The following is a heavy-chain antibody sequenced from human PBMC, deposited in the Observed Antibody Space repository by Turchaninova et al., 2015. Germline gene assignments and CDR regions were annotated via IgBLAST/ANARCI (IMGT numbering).Heavy chain of an antibody. J-gene: IGHJ6*02. V-gene: IGHV4-34*01. Sequence: QVQLQQWGAGLLKPSETLSLPCAVYGGSFSGYYWSWIRQPPGKGLQWIGEVKHSGSLNYNTSLTSRGEPSVVNAQKQFSLKLSSVTAADTALYYCAITSSSRPLYYYYGMDVWGQGTTVTVSS. CDR3: AITSSSRPLYYYYGMDV. CDR1: GGSFSGYY. CDR2: VKHSGSL. D-gene: IGHD6-13*01.